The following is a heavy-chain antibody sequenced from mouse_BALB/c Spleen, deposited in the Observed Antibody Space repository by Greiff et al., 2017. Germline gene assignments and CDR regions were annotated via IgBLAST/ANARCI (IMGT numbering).Heavy chain of an antibody. CDR3: NYYAMDY. V-gene: IGHV14-4*02. CDR1: GFNIKDYY. CDR2: IDPENGDT. J-gene: IGHJ4*01. Sequence: VQLKQSGAELVRSAASVKLSCTASGFNIKDYYMHWVKQRPEQGLEWIGWIDPENGDTEYAPKFQGKATMTADTSSNTAYLQLSSLTSEDTAVYYCNYYAMDYWGQGTSVTVSS.